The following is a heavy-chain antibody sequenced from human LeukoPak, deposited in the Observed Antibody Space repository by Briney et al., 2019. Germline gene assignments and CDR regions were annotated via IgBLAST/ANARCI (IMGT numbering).Heavy chain of an antibody. CDR1: GGSINRTNYY. CDR2: IFSSGNT. CDR3: VGGRGKYYFDNAFDY. D-gene: IGHD3-22*01. V-gene: IGHV4-39*07. Sequence: TLSLTCTVSGGSINRTNYYWGWIRQPPGRGLAWIGNIFSSGNTYYNPSLKSRVTISVDTSKTQFSLKLSSVTAADTAVYYCVGGRGKYYFDNAFDYWGQGTLVPVSS. J-gene: IGHJ4*02.